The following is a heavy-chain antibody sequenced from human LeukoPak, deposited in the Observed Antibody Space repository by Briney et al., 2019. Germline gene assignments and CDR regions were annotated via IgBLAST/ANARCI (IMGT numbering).Heavy chain of an antibody. CDR2: ISYDGSNK. D-gene: IGHD6-19*01. CDR3: AREGRIAVGYFDY. Sequence: GGSLRLSCAASGFTFSSYAMHWVRQAPGKGLEWVAVISYDGSNKYYADSVKGRFTISRDNSKNTPYLQMNSLRAEDTAVYYCAREGRIAVGYFDYWGQGTLVTVSS. J-gene: IGHJ4*02. V-gene: IGHV3-30-3*01. CDR1: GFTFSSYA.